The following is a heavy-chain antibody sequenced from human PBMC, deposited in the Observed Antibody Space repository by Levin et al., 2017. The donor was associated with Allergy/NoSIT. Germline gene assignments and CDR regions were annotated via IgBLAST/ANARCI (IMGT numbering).Heavy chain of an antibody. CDR1: GFTVSSNY. Sequence: GGSLRLSCAASGFTVSSNYMSWVRQAPGKGLEWVSVIYSGGSTYYADSVKGRFTISRDNSKNTLYLQMNSLRAEDTAVYYCARGYSSSWDAFDIWGQGTMVTVSS. J-gene: IGHJ3*02. CDR2: IYSGGST. D-gene: IGHD6-13*01. V-gene: IGHV3-53*01. CDR3: ARGYSSSWDAFDI.